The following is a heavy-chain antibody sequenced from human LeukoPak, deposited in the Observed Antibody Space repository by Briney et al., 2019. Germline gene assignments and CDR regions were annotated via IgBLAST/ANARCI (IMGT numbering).Heavy chain of an antibody. Sequence: XGFIHHSGRSRHNPSLKDRVAISVDTSRKQFALKLSSVTAADTAMYYCARGGNRFGGFYFDYWGQGIQVIVXS. V-gene: IGHV4-31*02. D-gene: IGHD3-10*01. CDR2: IHHSGRS. J-gene: IGHJ4*02. CDR3: ARGGNRFGGFYFDY.